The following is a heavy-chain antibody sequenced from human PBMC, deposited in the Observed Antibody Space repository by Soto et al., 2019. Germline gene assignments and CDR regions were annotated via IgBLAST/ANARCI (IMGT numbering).Heavy chain of an antibody. D-gene: IGHD6-13*01. CDR1: GFTFSSYA. J-gene: IGHJ6*02. CDR3: AKDWAAAGTGYYYYYGMDV. V-gene: IGHV3-23*01. CDR2: ISAGGSNT. Sequence: PGGSLRLSCAASGFTFSSYAMSWVRRAPGKGLEWVSAISAGGSNTNYADSVKGRFTIPSDNSKNTLYLQMNGLRADDTAVYYCAKDWAAAGTGYYYYYGMDVWGQGTTVTVSS.